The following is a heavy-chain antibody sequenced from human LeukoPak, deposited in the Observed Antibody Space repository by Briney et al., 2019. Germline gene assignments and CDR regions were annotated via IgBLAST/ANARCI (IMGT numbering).Heavy chain of an antibody. J-gene: IGHJ4*02. Sequence: GGSLRLSCAASGFPFSSYWMSWVRQAPGKGLEWVANIKQDGSEKYYVDSVKGRFTISRDNSKNTLYLQMNSLRAEDTAVYYCVKDFAHCSGGSCYYFDYWGQGTLVTVSS. V-gene: IGHV3-7*01. D-gene: IGHD2-15*01. CDR1: GFPFSSYW. CDR3: VKDFAHCSGGSCYYFDY. CDR2: IKQDGSEK.